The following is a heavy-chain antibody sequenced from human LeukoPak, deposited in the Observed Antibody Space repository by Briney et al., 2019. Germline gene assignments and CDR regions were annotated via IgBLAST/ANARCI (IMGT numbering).Heavy chain of an antibody. D-gene: IGHD3-10*01. CDR1: GGSISSYY. CDR2: LFYSGRT. CDR3: ATVAVIRGVTYFDY. Sequence: SETLSLTCTVSGGSISSYYWSWIRKPPGKGLKSIAYLFYSGRTDYNPSLESRVTISVGTSKNQFSLKLRSVTAADTAVYYCATVAVIRGVTYFDYWGQGTLVTVSS. J-gene: IGHJ4*02. V-gene: IGHV4-59*01.